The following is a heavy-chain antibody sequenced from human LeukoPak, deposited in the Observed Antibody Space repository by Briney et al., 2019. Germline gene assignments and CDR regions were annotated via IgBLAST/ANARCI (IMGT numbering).Heavy chain of an antibody. V-gene: IGHV1-2*06. Sequence: ASVKVSCKASGYTFTGYYMHWVRQAPGQGLEWMGRINPKSGDTNYAQKFQGRVTMTRDTSISTTYMELSRQRSDDTAIYYCARTSEYSPPNWFDPWGQGTLVTVSS. D-gene: IGHD5-18*01. J-gene: IGHJ5*02. CDR1: GYTFTGYY. CDR2: INPKSGDT. CDR3: ARTSEYSPPNWFDP.